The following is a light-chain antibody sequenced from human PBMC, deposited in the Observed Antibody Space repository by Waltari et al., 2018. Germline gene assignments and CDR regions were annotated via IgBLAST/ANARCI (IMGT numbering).Light chain of an antibody. CDR3: QQRSNWPPT. CDR1: QRGSRY. Sequence: SSSARQRGSRYLARHQQNPGQAPRLLIYDASNRATVIPARFSGSESGRDFTLSISSLEPEDFAVYYCQQRSNWPPTFGGGTKVEIK. V-gene: IGKV3-11*02. CDR2: DAS. J-gene: IGKJ4*01.